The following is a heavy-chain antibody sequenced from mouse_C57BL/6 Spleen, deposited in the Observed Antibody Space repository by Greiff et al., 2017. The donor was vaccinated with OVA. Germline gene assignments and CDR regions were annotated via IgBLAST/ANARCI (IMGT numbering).Heavy chain of an antibody. CDR1: GYTFNEYT. Sequence: VKLVESGAELVKPGASVKLSCKASGYTFNEYTLNWVKQRSGKGLEWIGWFYPGSGSIKYNEKFKDKATLTEDKSSSTVYMELSRLTSEDSAVYFCARHEDGTGRYFDVWGTGTTVTVSS. D-gene: IGHD4-1*01. V-gene: IGHV1-62-2*01. J-gene: IGHJ1*03. CDR3: ARHEDGTGRYFDV. CDR2: FYPGSGSI.